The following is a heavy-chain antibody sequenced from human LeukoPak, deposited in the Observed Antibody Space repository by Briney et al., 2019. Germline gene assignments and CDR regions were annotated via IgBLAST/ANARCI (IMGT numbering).Heavy chain of an antibody. CDR2: ISGSGGST. J-gene: IGHJ6*02. CDR1: GFTFSSYW. V-gene: IGHV3-23*01. CDR3: AKDTVVVPAAMSYYYYGMDV. D-gene: IGHD2-2*01. Sequence: GGSLRLSCAASGFTFSSYWMHWVRQAPGKGLEWVSAISGSGGSTYYADSVKGRFTISRDNSKNTLYLQMNSLRAEDTAVYYCAKDTVVVPAAMSYYYYGMDVWGQGTTVTVSS.